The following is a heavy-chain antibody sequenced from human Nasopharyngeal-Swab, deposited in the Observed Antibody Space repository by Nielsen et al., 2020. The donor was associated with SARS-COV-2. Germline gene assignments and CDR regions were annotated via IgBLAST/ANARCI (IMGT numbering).Heavy chain of an antibody. D-gene: IGHD2-15*01. Sequence: GESLKISCAASGFTFSSYAIHWVRQAPGKGLEWVAVISYDGSNKYYADSVKGRFTISRDNSKNTLYLQMNSLRAEDTAVYYCARDMDCSGGSCSSNHYYYGMDVWGQGTTVTVSS. CDR3: ARDMDCSGGSCSSNHYYYGMDV. CDR1: GFTFSSYA. J-gene: IGHJ6*02. CDR2: ISYDGSNK. V-gene: IGHV3-30*04.